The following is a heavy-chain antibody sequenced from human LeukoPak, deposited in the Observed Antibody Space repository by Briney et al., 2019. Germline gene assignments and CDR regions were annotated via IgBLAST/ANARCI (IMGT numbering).Heavy chain of an antibody. V-gene: IGHV7-4-1*02. CDR1: GYTFSNYA. J-gene: IGHJ3*02. D-gene: IGHD3-3*01. Sequence: ASVKVSCKASGYTFSNYAMNWVRQAPGQGLEWMGWINTNTGNPTYAQGFTGRFVFSLDTSVSTAYLQISSLKAEDTAVYYCARARRDVLRFLEYAFDIWGQGTMVTVSS. CDR2: INTNTGNP. CDR3: ARARRDVLRFLEYAFDI.